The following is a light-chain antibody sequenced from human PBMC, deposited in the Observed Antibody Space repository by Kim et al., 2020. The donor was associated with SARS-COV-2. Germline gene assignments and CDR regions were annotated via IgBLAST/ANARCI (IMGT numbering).Light chain of an antibody. CDR2: YDS. Sequence: ARGKAGWSTYGGNSIGSKSMHWYQQQPGQAPVLVIYYDSDRPSGIPERFSGSNSGNTATLTISRVEAGDEADYYCQVWDSSSVHRVFGGGTKVTVL. CDR1: SIGSKS. V-gene: IGLV3-21*04. CDR3: QVWDSSSVHRV. J-gene: IGLJ3*02.